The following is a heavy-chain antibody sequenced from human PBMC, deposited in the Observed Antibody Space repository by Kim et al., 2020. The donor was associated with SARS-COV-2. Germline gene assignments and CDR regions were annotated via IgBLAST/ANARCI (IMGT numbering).Heavy chain of an antibody. CDR2: ITPNSGGT. D-gene: IGHD2-2*01. CDR1: GYTFTGYY. V-gene: IGHV1-2*05. Sequence: ASVKVSCKASGYTFTGYYMHSVRQAPGQGLEWMGRITPNSGGTNYAQKFQGRVTITRDTSISTAYMELSRLRSDDTVVYYCARAILGVPRAFDIWGQGTMVTVSS. J-gene: IGHJ3*02. CDR3: ARAILGVPRAFDI.